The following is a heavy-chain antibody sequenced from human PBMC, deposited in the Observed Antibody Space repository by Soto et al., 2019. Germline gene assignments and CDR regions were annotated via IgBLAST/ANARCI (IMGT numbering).Heavy chain of an antibody. CDR3: SRESSGTQYFDY. V-gene: IGHV1-46*01. D-gene: IGHD6-19*01. CDR2: SHVGPDTT. J-gene: IGHJ4*02. Sequence: QVQMEQSGAEVKKPGASMKVSCQASGYTFTSYYIHWVRQAPGQGLEWMGVSHVGPDTTMYAQKFQGRVTMTRDTSTSTVYMELSILISEDTAVYFCSRESSGTQYFDYWGQGTLVTVSS. CDR1: GYTFTSYY.